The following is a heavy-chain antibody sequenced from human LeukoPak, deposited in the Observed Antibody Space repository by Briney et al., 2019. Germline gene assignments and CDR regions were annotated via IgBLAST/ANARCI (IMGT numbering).Heavy chain of an antibody. CDR2: IIPIFGIA. CDR1: GGTFSSYA. Sequence: GASVKVSCKASGGTFSSYAISWVRQAPGQGLEWMGRIIPIFGIANYAQKFQGRVTITADKSTSTAYMELSSLRSEDTAVYYCARVASWREYIWFDPWGQGTLVTVSS. CDR3: ARVASWREYIWFDP. J-gene: IGHJ5*02. V-gene: IGHV1-69*04.